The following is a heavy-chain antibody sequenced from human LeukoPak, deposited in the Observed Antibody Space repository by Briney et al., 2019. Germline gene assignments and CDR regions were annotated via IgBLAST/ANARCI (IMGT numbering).Heavy chain of an antibody. CDR1: GGTFSSYA. CDR3: ARVPCSGGSCFVGNWFDP. Sequence: ASVKVSCKASGGTFSSYAISWVRQAPGQGLGWMGGIIPIFGTANYAQKFQGRVTITADKSTSTAYMELSSLRSEDTAVYYCARVPCSGGSCFVGNWFDPWGQGTPVTVSS. D-gene: IGHD2-15*01. CDR2: IIPIFGTA. J-gene: IGHJ5*02. V-gene: IGHV1-69*06.